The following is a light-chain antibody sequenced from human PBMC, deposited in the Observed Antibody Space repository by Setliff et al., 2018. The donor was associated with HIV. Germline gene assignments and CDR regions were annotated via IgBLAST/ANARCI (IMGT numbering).Light chain of an antibody. CDR1: NSNIGSNL. V-gene: IGLV1-44*01. J-gene: IGLJ1*01. CDR2: NND. Sequence: QSVLTQPPSASGSPGQRVTISCSGVNSNIGSNLVSWYQHLPGAAPKLLIYNNDQRPAGVPDRVSGSKSGTSASLAISGLQSDDEADYYCASWDDSLIGYVFGSGTKV. CDR3: ASWDDSLIGYV.